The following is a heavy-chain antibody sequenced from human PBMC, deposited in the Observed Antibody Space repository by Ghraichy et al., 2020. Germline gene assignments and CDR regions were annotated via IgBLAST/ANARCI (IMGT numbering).Heavy chain of an antibody. V-gene: IGHV2-70*11. Sequence: SGPTLVKPTQTLTLTCTFSGFSFTTTGMCVTWIRQPPGKALEWLARIDWDDDKYYTTSTSLKTRLTISKDTSKNQVVLTMTNMDPVDTATYFCARMRSPRGHGPPGGDYWGQGVLVTVSS. D-gene: IGHD3-16*01. CDR2: IDWDDDK. J-gene: IGHJ4*02. CDR1: GFSFTTTGMC. CDR3: ARMRSPRGHGPPGGDY.